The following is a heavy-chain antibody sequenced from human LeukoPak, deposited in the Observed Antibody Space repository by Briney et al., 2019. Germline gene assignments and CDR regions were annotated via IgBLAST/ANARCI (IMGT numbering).Heavy chain of an antibody. J-gene: IGHJ3*02. V-gene: IGHV4-34*01. CDR3: ARVWSGDAFDI. Sequence: SETLSLTCAVYGGSFSGYYWSWIRQPPGKGLEWIGEINHSGSTNYNPSLKSRVTISVDTSKNQFSLKLSSVTAADTAVYYCARVWSGDAFDIWGQGTMVTVSS. D-gene: IGHD2-8*02. CDR1: GGSFSGYY. CDR2: INHSGST.